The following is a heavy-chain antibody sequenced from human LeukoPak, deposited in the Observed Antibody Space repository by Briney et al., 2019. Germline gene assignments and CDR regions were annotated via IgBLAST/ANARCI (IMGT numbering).Heavy chain of an antibody. V-gene: IGHV4-59*01. CDR3: ARAGSHSRTYAFDI. J-gene: IGHJ3*02. CDR2: IYYSGST. Sequence: PSETLSLTCTVSGGSISSYYWSWIRQPPGKGLEWIGYIYYSGSTNYNPSLKSRVTISVDTSKNQFSLKLSSVTAADTAVYYCARAGSHSRTYAFDIWGQGTMVTVSS. D-gene: IGHD6-13*01. CDR1: GGSISSYY.